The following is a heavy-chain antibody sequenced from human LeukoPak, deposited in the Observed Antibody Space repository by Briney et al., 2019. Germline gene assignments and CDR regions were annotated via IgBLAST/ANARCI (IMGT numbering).Heavy chain of an antibody. CDR1: GGSVSSSNW. CDR2: IYYSGST. V-gene: IGHV4-39*01. CDR3: ARQVSSTTYYDFWSGYSPYYYYGMDV. J-gene: IGHJ6*02. D-gene: IGHD3-3*01. Sequence: SETLSLTCAVSGGSVSSSNWWSWVRQPPGKGLEWIGSIYYSGSTYYNPSLKSRVTISVDTSKNQFSLKLSSVTAADTAVYYCARQVSSTTYYDFWSGYSPYYYYGMDVWGQGTTVTVSS.